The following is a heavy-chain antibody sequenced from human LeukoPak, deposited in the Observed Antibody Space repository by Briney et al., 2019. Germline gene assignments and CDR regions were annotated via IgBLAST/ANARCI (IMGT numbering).Heavy chain of an antibody. CDR1: GYTFTSYY. J-gene: IGHJ3*02. CDR2: INPSGGST. CDR3: ARVGRYDSSGYYYLDAFDI. Sequence: ASVKVSCKASGYTFTSYYMHWVRQAPGQGLEWMGIINPSGGSTSYAQKFQGRVTMTRDTSTSTVYMELSSLRSEDTAVYYRARVGRYDSSGYYYLDAFDIWGQGTMVTVSS. V-gene: IGHV1-46*01. D-gene: IGHD3-22*01.